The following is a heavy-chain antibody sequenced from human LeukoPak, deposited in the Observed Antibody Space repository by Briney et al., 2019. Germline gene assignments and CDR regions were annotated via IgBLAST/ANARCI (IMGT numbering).Heavy chain of an antibody. CDR3: ASYGSGSYYYGMDV. Sequence: GGSLRLSCAASGFTFSSYAMSWVRQAPGKGLEWVSAISGSGGSTYYADSVKGRFTISRDNSKNTPYLQMNSLRAEDTAVYYCASYGSGSYYYGMDVWGQGTTVTVSS. V-gene: IGHV3-23*01. D-gene: IGHD3-10*01. CDR1: GFTFSSYA. J-gene: IGHJ6*02. CDR2: ISGSGGST.